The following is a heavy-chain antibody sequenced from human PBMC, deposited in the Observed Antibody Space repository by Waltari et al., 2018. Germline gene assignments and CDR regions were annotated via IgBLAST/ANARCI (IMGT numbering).Heavy chain of an antibody. V-gene: IGHV3-48*03. CDR3: AKVGGSGYPYYFDY. CDR2: ISSSGSTT. D-gene: IGHD5-18*01. CDR1: GFSFSNYE. Sequence: EVQLLESGGHLVQPGGSLRLSCEVFGFSFSNYEMNWVRQAPGNGLEWISYISSSGSTTYYGNSVKGRFTITRDNAMNVLYLHMNSLRGEYTAGYYCAKVGGSGYPYYFDYWGHGTLVTVSS. J-gene: IGHJ4*01.